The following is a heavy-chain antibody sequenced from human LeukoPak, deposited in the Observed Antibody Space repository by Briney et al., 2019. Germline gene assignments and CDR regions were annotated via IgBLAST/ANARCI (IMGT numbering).Heavy chain of an antibody. CDR2: ISYDGSNK. V-gene: IGHV3-30*18. CDR3: AKDPGYGSGSYYDY. CDR1: GFTFSSYG. J-gene: IGHJ4*02. Sequence: GGSLRLSCAASGFTFSSYGMHWVRQAPGKGLEWVAVISYDGSNKYYADSVKGRFTISRDNSKNTLYLQMNSLRAEDTAVYYCAKDPGYGSGSYYDYWGQGTLVTVSS. D-gene: IGHD3-10*01.